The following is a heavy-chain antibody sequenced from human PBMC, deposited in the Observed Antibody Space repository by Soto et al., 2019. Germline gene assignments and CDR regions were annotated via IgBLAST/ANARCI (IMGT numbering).Heavy chain of an antibody. V-gene: IGHV3-48*02. CDR1: GFNFRSYS. CDR3: VSSQSRLRG. J-gene: IGHJ4*02. D-gene: IGHD4-17*01. Sequence: PGGSLRLSCAASGFNFRSYSMNWVRQAPGKGLEWVSYISSSSGSIHYADSVRGRFTISRHNAKNSLYLQMNNLRDEDTAMYFCVSSQSRLRGWGQGTLVTVSS. CDR2: ISSSSGSI.